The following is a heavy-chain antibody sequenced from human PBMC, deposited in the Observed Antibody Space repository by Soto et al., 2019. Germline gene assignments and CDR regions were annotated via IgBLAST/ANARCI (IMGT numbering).Heavy chain of an antibody. CDR3: GRVYGGRMIRGPQGGGMDV. V-gene: IGHV3-33*01. CDR1: GFTFSSYG. D-gene: IGHD3-10*01. J-gene: IGHJ6*02. Sequence: QVQLVESGGGVVQPGRSLRLSCAASGFTFSSYGMHWVRQAPGKGLVWVAVIWYDGSSKYYVDSVKGRFTIARDNCQNPLYLQKHRQRAEDTAEYSGGRVYGGRMIRGPQGGGMDVWGQGTTVTVSS. CDR2: IWYDGSSK.